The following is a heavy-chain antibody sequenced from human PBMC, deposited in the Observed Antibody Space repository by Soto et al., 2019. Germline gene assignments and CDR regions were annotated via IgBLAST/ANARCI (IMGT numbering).Heavy chain of an antibody. Sequence: QVQLVESGGGVVHPGRSLRLSCAASGFTFSSYGMHWVRQAPGKGLEWVAVIWYDGSNKYYADSVKGRFTISRDNSKNTLYLQMKSLRDEKTGVYYCARDYDSSGYPRYYFDYWGQGTLVTVSS. J-gene: IGHJ4*02. V-gene: IGHV3-33*01. CDR3: ARDYDSSGYPRYYFDY. D-gene: IGHD3-22*01. CDR1: GFTFSSYG. CDR2: IWYDGSNK.